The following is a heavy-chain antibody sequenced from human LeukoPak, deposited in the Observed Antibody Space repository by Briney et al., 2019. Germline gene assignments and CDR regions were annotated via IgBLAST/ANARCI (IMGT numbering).Heavy chain of an antibody. V-gene: IGHV3-30*02. J-gene: IGHJ4*02. Sequence: GGSLRLSCAASGFTFSSYGMHWVRQAPGKGLEWVAFIRYDGSNKYYADSVKGRFTISRDNSNNTLYPQMNSVRAEDTAVYYCAKNQRGGDNPPHFDYWGQGTLVTVSS. CDR3: AKNQRGGDNPPHFDY. CDR2: IRYDGSNK. CDR1: GFTFSSYG. D-gene: IGHD4-17*01.